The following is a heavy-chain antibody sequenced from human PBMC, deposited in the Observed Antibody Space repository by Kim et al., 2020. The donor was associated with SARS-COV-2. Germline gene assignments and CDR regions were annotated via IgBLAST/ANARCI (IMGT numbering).Heavy chain of an antibody. D-gene: IGHD4-17*01. J-gene: IGHJ6*02. CDR2: ISYDGSNK. CDR3: AKEGRGYGDYVLYYYYGMDV. V-gene: IGHV3-30*18. Sequence: GGSLRLSCAASGFTFSSYGMHWVRQAPGKGLEWVAVISYDGSNKYYADSVKGRFTISRDNSKNTLYLQMNSLRAEDTAVYYCAKEGRGYGDYVLYYYYGMDVWGQGTTVTVSS. CDR1: GFTFSSYG.